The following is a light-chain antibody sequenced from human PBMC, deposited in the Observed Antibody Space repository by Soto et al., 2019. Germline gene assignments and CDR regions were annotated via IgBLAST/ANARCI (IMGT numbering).Light chain of an antibody. J-gene: IGKJ1*01. CDR3: QQGYSTPPT. CDR1: QSISNY. Sequence: DIQMTQSPSSLSASVGYRVTITCRASQSISNYLNWYQQKPGKAPKLLIYAASSLQSGVPSRFSGSGSGTDFTLTISSLQPEDFATYYCQQGYSTPPTFGQGTKGDIK. CDR2: AAS. V-gene: IGKV1-39*01.